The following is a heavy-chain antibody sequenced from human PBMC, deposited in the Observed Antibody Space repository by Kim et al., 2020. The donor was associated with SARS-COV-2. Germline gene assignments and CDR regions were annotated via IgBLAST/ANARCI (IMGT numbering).Heavy chain of an antibody. Sequence: SETLSLTCTISGDSFSSNDYYWGWVRQPPGKELEWIGSVYSSGSTYYNPSLKSPGTLSIDPSKKEFSLRLTSVTAADTAVYYCVRYRGSWYHYYFDYWGRGSRVTVS. V-gene: IGHV4-39*01. J-gene: IGHJ4*02. D-gene: IGHD6-13*01. CDR2: VYSSGST. CDR1: GDSFSSNDYY. CDR3: VRYRGSWYHYYFDY.